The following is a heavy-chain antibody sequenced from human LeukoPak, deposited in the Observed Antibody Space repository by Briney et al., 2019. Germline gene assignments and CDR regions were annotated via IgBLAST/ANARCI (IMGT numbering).Heavy chain of an antibody. J-gene: IGHJ4*02. D-gene: IGHD2-15*01. CDR3: ARAGTPGATTSVVVLPDYDS. Sequence: WASVKVSCKASGYTFTSYGISWVRQAPGQGLEWMGWISAYNGNTNYAQNLQGRVTMTTDTSTSTAYMVLRSLTSDDTAVYYCARAGTPGATTSVVVLPDYDSWGQGTLVTVSS. V-gene: IGHV1-18*01. CDR1: GYTFTSYG. CDR2: ISAYNGNT.